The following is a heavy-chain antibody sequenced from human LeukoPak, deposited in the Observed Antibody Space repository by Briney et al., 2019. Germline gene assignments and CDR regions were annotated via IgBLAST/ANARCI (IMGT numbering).Heavy chain of an antibody. V-gene: IGHV3-23*01. CDR1: GFTFSSYA. CDR3: AKDRGTRITMVRGVPLNGMDV. Sequence: QPGGSLRLSCAASGFTFSSYAMSWVRQAPGKGLEWASAISGSGGSTYYADSVKGRFTISRDNSKNTLYLQMNSLRAEDTAVYYCAKDRGTRITMVRGVPLNGMDVWGQGTTVTVSS. CDR2: ISGSGGST. J-gene: IGHJ6*02. D-gene: IGHD3-10*01.